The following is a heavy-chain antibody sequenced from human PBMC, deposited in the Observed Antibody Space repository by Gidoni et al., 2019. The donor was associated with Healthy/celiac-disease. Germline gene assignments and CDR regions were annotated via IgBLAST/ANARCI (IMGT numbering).Heavy chain of an antibody. CDR2: IYYSGST. CDR3: ARVIITMVRGGRGPNWYFDL. CDR1: GGSISSYY. V-gene: IGHV4-59*01. Sequence: QVQLQESGPGLVKPSETLSLTCTVSGGSISSYYWSWIRQPPGKGLEWIGYIYYSGSTNYNPSLKSRVTISVDTSKNQFSLKLSSVTAADTAVYYCARVIITMVRGGRGPNWYFDLWGRGTLVTVSS. D-gene: IGHD3-10*01. J-gene: IGHJ2*01.